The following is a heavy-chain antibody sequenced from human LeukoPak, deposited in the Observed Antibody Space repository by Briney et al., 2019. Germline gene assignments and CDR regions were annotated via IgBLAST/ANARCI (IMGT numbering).Heavy chain of an antibody. CDR2: ISEESSSI. CDR1: GFTFNGYA. Sequence: GGSLRLSCVASGFTFNGYAMHWVREGPGQGREWGSGISEESSSIVYADSVKGRFTISRDNAKNSLYLQMNSLRPEDTALYYCVKNAVGGRASYFDFWGQGTLVTVAS. J-gene: IGHJ4*02. CDR3: VKNAVGGRASYFDF. D-gene: IGHD3-10*01. V-gene: IGHV3-9*01.